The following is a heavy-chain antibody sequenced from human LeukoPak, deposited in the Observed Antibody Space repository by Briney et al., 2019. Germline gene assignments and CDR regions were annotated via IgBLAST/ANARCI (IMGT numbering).Heavy chain of an antibody. J-gene: IGHJ4*02. D-gene: IGHD3-9*01. CDR2: ISAYNGNT. CDR3: ARDGEVSYYDILTGYFDY. CDR1: GYTFTSYG. V-gene: IGHV1-18*01. Sequence: GASVKVSCKASGYTFTSYGISWVRQAPGQGLELMGWISAYNGNTNYAQKLQGRVTMTTDTSTSTAYMELRSLRSDDTAVYYCARDGEVSYYDILTGYFDYWGQGTLVTVSS.